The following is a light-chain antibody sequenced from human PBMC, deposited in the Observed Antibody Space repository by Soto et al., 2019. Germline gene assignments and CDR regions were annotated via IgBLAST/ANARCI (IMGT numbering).Light chain of an antibody. CDR2: GNS. Sequence: QSVLTQPPSVSEAPGQRVTISCTGSSSNIGAGYDVHWYQQLPGTAPKLLIYGNSNRPSGVPERFSGSKSGTSASLAITGLQAEDEADYYCQSYDSSLSVVFGGGTKLTVL. V-gene: IGLV1-40*01. CDR1: SSNIGAGYD. J-gene: IGLJ2*01. CDR3: QSYDSSLSVV.